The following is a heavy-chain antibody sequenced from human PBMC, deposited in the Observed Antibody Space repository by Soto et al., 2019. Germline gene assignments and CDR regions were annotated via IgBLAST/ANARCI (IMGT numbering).Heavy chain of an antibody. D-gene: IGHD3-3*01. CDR2: ISAYNGNT. V-gene: IGHV1-18*04. CDR1: GYTFTDYG. Sequence: QVQLVQSGGEVKKPGASVKVSCKASGYTFTDYGITWVRQAPGQGLEWMGWISAYNGNTNSAQKLQGRVTMTTDTSTSTAYMDLRSLRSDDTAVYYCARDVRFSEWSKDLLDYWGQGTLVTVSS. CDR3: ARDVRFSEWSKDLLDY. J-gene: IGHJ4*02.